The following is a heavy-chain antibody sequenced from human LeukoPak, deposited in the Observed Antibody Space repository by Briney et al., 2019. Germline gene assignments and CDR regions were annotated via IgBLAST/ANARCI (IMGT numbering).Heavy chain of an antibody. V-gene: IGHV3-48*02. D-gene: IGHD4-23*01. CDR3: ARGGYGANDDAFDI. J-gene: IGHJ3*02. CDR1: GFTFSSYS. CDR2: ISSSTNTI. Sequence: GGSLRLSCAASGFTFSSYSMNWVRQAPGKGLEWVSYISSSTNTIYCADSVKGRFTISRDNAKNSLFLQMNSLRDEDTAVYYCARGGYGANDDAFDIWGQGTMVTVSS.